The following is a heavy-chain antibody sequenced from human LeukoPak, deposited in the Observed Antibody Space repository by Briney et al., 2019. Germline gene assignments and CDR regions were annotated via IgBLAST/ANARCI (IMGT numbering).Heavy chain of an antibody. D-gene: IGHD2-2*01. Sequence: GGSLRLSCAASGFTFSSYAISWVRQAPGKGLEWVSAISGSGGSTYCADSVKGRFTISRDNSKNTLYLQMNSLRAEDTAVYYCAKDFVVALRHWGQGTLVTVSS. CDR3: AKDFVVALRH. CDR2: ISGSGGST. CDR1: GFTFSSYA. J-gene: IGHJ4*02. V-gene: IGHV3-23*01.